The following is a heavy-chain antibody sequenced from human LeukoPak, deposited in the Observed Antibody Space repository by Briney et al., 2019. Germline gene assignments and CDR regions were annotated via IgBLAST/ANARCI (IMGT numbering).Heavy chain of an antibody. CDR1: GFTFSSYG. D-gene: IGHD3-22*01. CDR2: ISYDGSNK. Sequence: GGSLRLSCAASGFTFSSYGMHWVRQAPGKGLEWVAVISYDGSNKYYADSVKGRFTISRDNSKDTLYLQMNSLRAEDTAVYYCARGGRYDSSGYLHYFDYWGQGTLVTVSS. V-gene: IGHV3-30*03. J-gene: IGHJ4*02. CDR3: ARGGRYDSSGYLHYFDY.